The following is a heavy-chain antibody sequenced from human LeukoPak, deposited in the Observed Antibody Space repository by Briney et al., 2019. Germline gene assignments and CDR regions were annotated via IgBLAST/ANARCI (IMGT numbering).Heavy chain of an antibody. J-gene: IGHJ3*02. Sequence: GASVKVSCKASGYTLTGYYMHWVRQAPGQGLEWMGWINPSSGGTNYAQKFQGRVTMTRDTSISTAYMELSRLRSDDTAVYYCARVPEGICSGGSCPDDAFDIWGQGTMVTVSS. CDR3: ARVPEGICSGGSCPDDAFDI. CDR2: INPSSGGT. CDR1: GYTLTGYY. V-gene: IGHV1-2*02. D-gene: IGHD2-15*01.